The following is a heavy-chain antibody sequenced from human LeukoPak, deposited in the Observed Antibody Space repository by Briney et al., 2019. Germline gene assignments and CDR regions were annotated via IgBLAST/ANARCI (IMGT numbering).Heavy chain of an antibody. CDR3: ARDTSLYYYDSSGYYKPFDY. CDR1: GYTFTSYG. V-gene: IGHV1-18*01. J-gene: IGHJ4*02. D-gene: IGHD3-22*01. CDR2: ISAYNGNT. Sequence: ASVKVSCKASGYTFTSYGISWVRQAPGQGLEWMGWISAYNGNTNYAQKLQGRVTMTTDTSTSTAYMELRSLRSDDTAVYYCARDTSLYYYDSSGYYKPFDYWGRGTLVTVSS.